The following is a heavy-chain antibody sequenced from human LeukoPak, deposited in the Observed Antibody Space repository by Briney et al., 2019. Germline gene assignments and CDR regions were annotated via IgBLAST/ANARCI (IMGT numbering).Heavy chain of an antibody. CDR3: ARMKAGWFDP. V-gene: IGHV4-4*07. Sequence: SETLSLTCTVSGGSISNYYSSWIRQPAGKGLEWIGRIYSSGNTYYNPSLKSRVTMSVDTSKNHFSLKLTAVTAEDTAVYWCARMKAGWFDPWGQGTLVTVSA. CDR1: GGSISNYY. CDR2: IYSSGNT. J-gene: IGHJ5*02.